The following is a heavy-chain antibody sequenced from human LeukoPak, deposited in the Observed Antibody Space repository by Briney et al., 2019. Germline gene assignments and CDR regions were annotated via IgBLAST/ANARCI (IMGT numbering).Heavy chain of an antibody. CDR1: GFTFSSYT. J-gene: IGHJ4*02. V-gene: IGHV3-30-3*01. CDR3: AVEQQLVQGLFDY. Sequence: GRSLRLSCAASGFTFSSYTMHWVRQAPGKGLEWVAVISYDGSNKYYADSVKGRFTISRDNSKNTLYLQMNSLRAEDTAVYYCAVEQQLVQGLFDYWGQGTLVTVSS. CDR2: ISYDGSNK. D-gene: IGHD6-13*01.